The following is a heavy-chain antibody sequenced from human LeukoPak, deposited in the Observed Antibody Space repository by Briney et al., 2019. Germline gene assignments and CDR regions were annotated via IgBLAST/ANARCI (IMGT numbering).Heavy chain of an antibody. CDR3: ARGGGLGV. D-gene: IGHD3-16*01. V-gene: IGHV3-7*03. CDR2: INHNGNVN. J-gene: IGHJ6*02. CDR1: GFTFSSYW. Sequence: PGGSLRLSCAASGFTFSSYWMNWARQAPGKGLEWVASINHNGNVNYYVDSVKGRFTISRDNAKNSLYLQMSNLRAEDTAVYFCARGGGLGVWGRGATVTVSS.